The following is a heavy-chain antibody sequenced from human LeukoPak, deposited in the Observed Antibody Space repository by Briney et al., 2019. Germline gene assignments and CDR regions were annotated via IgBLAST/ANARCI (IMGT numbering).Heavy chain of an antibody. CDR2: IRVYNGNT. Sequence: ASVKVSCKASGYTFTSYGITWVRRAHGQGLEWLGWIRVYNGNTNYAKNFQDRVTMTTDTSTNTAYMELSSLRFDDTAVYYCARVALTREIFDYWGQGTLVTVSS. D-gene: IGHD4/OR15-4a*01. CDR1: GYTFTSYG. V-gene: IGHV1-18*01. J-gene: IGHJ4*02. CDR3: ARVALTREIFDY.